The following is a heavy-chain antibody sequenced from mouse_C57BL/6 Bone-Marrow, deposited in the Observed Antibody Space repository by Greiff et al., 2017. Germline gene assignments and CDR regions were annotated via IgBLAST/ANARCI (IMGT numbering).Heavy chain of an antibody. D-gene: IGHD1-1*01. CDR2: ISYDGSN. CDR1: GYSITSGYY. J-gene: IGHJ3*01. V-gene: IGHV3-6*01. Sequence: EVQLQESGPGLVKPSQSLSLTCSVTGYSITSGYYWNWIRQFPGNKLEWMGYISYDGSNKYNPSLKNRISITRDTSKNQFFLKLNSVTTEDTATYYCARGGSSPFAYWGQGTLVTVSA. CDR3: ARGGSSPFAY.